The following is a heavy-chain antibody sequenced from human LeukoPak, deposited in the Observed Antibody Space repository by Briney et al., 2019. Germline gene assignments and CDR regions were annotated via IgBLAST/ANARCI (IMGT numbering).Heavy chain of an antibody. Sequence: SETLSLTCTVSGGSISSYYWSWIRPPPGKGLEWIGYIYYSGSTNYNPSLKSRVTISVDTSKNQFSLKLSSVTAADTAVYYCARGDCSSTSCYLFSFDPWGQGTLVTVSS. CDR1: GGSISSYY. J-gene: IGHJ5*02. D-gene: IGHD2-2*01. CDR2: IYYSGST. V-gene: IGHV4-59*01. CDR3: ARGDCSSTSCYLFSFDP.